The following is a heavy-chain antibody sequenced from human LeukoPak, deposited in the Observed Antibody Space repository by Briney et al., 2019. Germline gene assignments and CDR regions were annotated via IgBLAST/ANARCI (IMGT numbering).Heavy chain of an antibody. J-gene: IGHJ6*03. D-gene: IGHD4-23*01. CDR2: IYYSGST. CDR1: GGSISSYY. CDR3: ARDQGGKSFDYYYMDV. Sequence: PSETLSLTCTVSGGSISSYYWSWIRQPPGKGLEWIGYIYYSGSTNYNPSLKSRVTISVDTSKNQFSLKLSSVTAADTAVYYCARDQGGKSFDYYYMDVWGKGTTVTVSS. V-gene: IGHV4-59*01.